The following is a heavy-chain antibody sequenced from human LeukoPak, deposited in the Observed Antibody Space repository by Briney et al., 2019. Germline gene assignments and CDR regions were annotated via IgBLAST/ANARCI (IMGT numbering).Heavy chain of an antibody. CDR3: ARDPTPGRQRFRNRNWYFDL. J-gene: IGHJ2*01. D-gene: IGHD1-14*01. CDR1: GFTFSTYA. CDR2: ISYDGSNK. Sequence: PGGSLRLSCAASGFTFSTYAMHWVRQAPGKGLEWVAVISYDGSNKYYADSVKGRFTISRDNSKNTLYLQMNSLRAEDTAVYYCARDPTPGRQRFRNRNWYFDLWGRGTLVTVSS. V-gene: IGHV3-30-3*01.